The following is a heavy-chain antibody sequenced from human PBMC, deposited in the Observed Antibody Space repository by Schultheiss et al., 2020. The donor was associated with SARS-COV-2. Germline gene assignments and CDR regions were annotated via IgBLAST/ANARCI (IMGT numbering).Heavy chain of an antibody. J-gene: IGHJ4*02. V-gene: IGHV4-4*07. CDR1: GGSISSYY. Sequence: SETLSLTCTVSGGSISSYYWSWIRQPAGKGLEWIGYIYTSGSTNYNPSLKSRVTMSVDTSKNQFSLKLNSVTAADTAVYYCAKKTVRGLGLDWGQGTLVTVSS. CDR3: AKKTVRGLGLD. D-gene: IGHD4-23*01. CDR2: IYTSGST.